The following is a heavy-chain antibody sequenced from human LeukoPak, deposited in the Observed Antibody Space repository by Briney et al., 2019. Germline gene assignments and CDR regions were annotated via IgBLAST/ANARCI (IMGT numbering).Heavy chain of an antibody. CDR3: VGKKIAAWGLDY. D-gene: IGHD6-6*01. V-gene: IGHV3-64*01. CDR2: ISSNGGST. CDR1: GFTFSSYA. J-gene: IGHJ4*02. Sequence: GGSLGLSCAASGFTFSSYAMHWVRQAPGKGLEYVSAISSNGGSTYYANSVKGRFTISRDNSKNTLYLQMGSLRAEDMAVYRAVGKKIAAWGLDYWGQGTLVTVSS.